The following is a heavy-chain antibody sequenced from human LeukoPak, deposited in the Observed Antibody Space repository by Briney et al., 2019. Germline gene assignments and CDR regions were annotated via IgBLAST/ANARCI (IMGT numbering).Heavy chain of an antibody. J-gene: IGHJ6*02. CDR2: ISHNGTT. V-gene: IGHV4-4*08. D-gene: IGHD6-19*01. CDR3: ARGSGVAVGMDV. Sequence: SETLSLTCTVSGGSISSYYWSWIRQTPGKGLEWIAYISHNGTTSCSPSLKSRVIISVDTSKNQFSLNLSSVTAADTAVYFCARGSGVAVGMDVWGQGTTVIVSS. CDR1: GGSISSYY.